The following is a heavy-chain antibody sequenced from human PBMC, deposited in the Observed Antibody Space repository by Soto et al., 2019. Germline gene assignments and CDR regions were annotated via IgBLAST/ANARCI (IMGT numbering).Heavy chain of an antibody. D-gene: IGHD3-3*01. CDR3: AKALNDVFGVVNPDY. CDR2: ISYDGSNK. Sequence: GGSLRLSCAASGFTFSSYGMHWVRQAPGKGLEWVAVISYDGSNKYYADSVKGRFTISRDNSKNTLYLQMNSLRAEDTAVYYCAKALNDVFGVVNPDYWGRGTLVTVSS. V-gene: IGHV3-30*18. J-gene: IGHJ4*02. CDR1: GFTFSSYG.